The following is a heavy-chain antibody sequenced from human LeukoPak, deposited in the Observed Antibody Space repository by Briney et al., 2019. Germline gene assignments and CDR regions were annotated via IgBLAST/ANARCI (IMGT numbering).Heavy chain of an antibody. V-gene: IGHV3-7*01. Sequence: GGSLRLSCAASGFPLVRFWMSWVRQAPGKGLEWVANIKQDGSEKFYVDSVKGRFTISRNNTKNSLYLQMNSLRAEDTAVYYCARIWDTSGYYFGYFDNWGQGSLVTVSS. CDR2: IKQDGSEK. CDR1: GFPLVRFW. J-gene: IGHJ4*02. CDR3: ARIWDTSGYYFGYFDN. D-gene: IGHD3-22*01.